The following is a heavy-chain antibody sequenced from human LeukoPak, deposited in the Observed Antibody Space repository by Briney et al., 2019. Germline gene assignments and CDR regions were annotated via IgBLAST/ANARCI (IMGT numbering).Heavy chain of an antibody. V-gene: IGHV4-30-4*01. Sequence: KPSETLSLTCTVSGGSISSGDYYWYWIRQPPGKGLEWIGHIYHSGSTDYNPSLKSRVTISIDTSKNQFSLKLSSVTAADTAVCYCARERVVVVTAEFYFDYWGQGTLVTVSS. CDR2: IYHSGST. J-gene: IGHJ4*02. D-gene: IGHD3-22*01. CDR3: ARERVVVVTAEFYFDY. CDR1: GGSISSGDYY.